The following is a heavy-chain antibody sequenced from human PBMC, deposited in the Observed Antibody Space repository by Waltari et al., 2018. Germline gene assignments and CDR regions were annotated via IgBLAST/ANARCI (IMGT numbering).Heavy chain of an antibody. D-gene: IGHD4-4*01. CDR1: GGSVSSGDSY. CDR3: ARVTVTSESWFAP. J-gene: IGHJ5*02. V-gene: IGHV4-30-4*08. CDR2: SYYTGKS. Sequence: QLQLQESGPGLVKPSQTLSLTCSVPGGSVSSGDSYWSWIRQPPGKGLEWIGYSYYTGKSYYSPSLKTRVTFSVDTYKNQFSLTLNSATAADTAVYFCARVTVTSESWFAPWGQGTLVTVSS.